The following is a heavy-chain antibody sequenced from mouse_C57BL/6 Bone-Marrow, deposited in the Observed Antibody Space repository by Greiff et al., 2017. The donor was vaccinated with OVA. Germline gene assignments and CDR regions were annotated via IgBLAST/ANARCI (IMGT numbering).Heavy chain of an antibody. D-gene: IGHD2-4*01. V-gene: IGHV1-50*01. J-gene: IGHJ2*01. CDR1: GYTFTSYW. CDR3: AREAYDYEGYFDY. Sequence: QVQLQQPGAELVKPGASVKLSCKASGYTFTSYWMQWVKQRPGQGLEWIGEIDPSDSYTNYNQKFKGKATVTVDTSSSTAYMQLSSLTSEDSAVYYCAREAYDYEGYFDYWGQGTTLTVSS. CDR2: IDPSDSYT.